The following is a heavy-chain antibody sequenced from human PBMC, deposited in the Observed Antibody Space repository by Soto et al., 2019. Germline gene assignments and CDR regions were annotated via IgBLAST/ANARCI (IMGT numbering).Heavy chain of an antibody. D-gene: IGHD4-17*01. CDR2: TYYRSKWYN. CDR3: ARVRWDDYGDYYYYYYMDV. V-gene: IGHV6-1*01. Sequence: SQTLSLTCASSGDSVSSNSAAWNWIRQSPSRGLEWLGRTYYRSKWYNDYAVSVKSRITINPDTSKNQFSLQLNSVTPEDTAVYYCARVRWDDYGDYYYYYYMDVWGKGTTVTVSS. CDR1: GDSVSSNSAA. J-gene: IGHJ6*03.